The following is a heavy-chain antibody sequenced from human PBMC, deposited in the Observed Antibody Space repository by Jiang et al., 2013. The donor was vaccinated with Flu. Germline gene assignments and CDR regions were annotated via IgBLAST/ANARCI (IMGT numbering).Heavy chain of an antibody. CDR2: IDPSDSYS. V-gene: IGHV5-10-1*03. J-gene: IGHJ4*01. Sequence: VQLVESGAEVKKPGESLRISCKGSGYNFISYWITWVRQMPGKGLEWMGKIDPSDSYSTTSPSFQGHVTISADKSISTAYLQWSSLKASDTAIYYCARHAERTPPRHWGHGTLVTVSS. CDR1: GYNFISYW. D-gene: IGHD1-14*01. CDR3: ARHAERTPPRH.